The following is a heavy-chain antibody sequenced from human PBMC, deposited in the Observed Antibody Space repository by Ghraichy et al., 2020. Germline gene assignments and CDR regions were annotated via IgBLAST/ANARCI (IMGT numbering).Heavy chain of an antibody. Sequence: SETLSLTCTVSGDSTSSGDYYWGWIHQLPGKGLEWLGYIYKSGSTYYSPSLKSRLTISIDTSKNQFSLKLNSVTAADTAVYYCARARNSSGYYPVGYWGQGTLVAVSS. CDR2: IYKSGST. D-gene: IGHD3-22*01. CDR3: ARARNSSGYYPVGY. CDR1: GDSTSSGDYY. J-gene: IGHJ4*02. V-gene: IGHV4-30-4*08.